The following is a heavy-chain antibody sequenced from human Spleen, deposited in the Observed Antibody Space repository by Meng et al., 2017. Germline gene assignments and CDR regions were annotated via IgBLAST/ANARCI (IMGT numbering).Heavy chain of an antibody. V-gene: IGHV1-69*01. CDR3: ARDHYDFPSEGWFDP. D-gene: IGHD3-3*01. CDR2: IIPIFGTA. J-gene: IGHJ5*02. CDR1: EYTFAVYW. Sequence: QQVKSEPEWKKPGASVTLSCKPSEYTFAVYWIHWLQQAPGKGLEWMGVIIPIFGTANYAQKFQGRFTITADESTSTAYMELSSLRSEDTAVYYCARDHYDFPSEGWFDPWGQGTLVTVSS.